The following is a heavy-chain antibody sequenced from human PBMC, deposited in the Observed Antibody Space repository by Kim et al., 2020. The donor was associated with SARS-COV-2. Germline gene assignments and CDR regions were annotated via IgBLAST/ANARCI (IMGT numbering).Heavy chain of an antibody. Sequence: RFTISRDNAKNSLYLQMNSLRAEDTAVYYCARASFRYFDWSRSKYWYFDLWGRGTLVTVSS. J-gene: IGHJ2*01. V-gene: IGHV3-11*06. CDR3: ARASFRYFDWSRSKYWYFDL. D-gene: IGHD3-9*01.